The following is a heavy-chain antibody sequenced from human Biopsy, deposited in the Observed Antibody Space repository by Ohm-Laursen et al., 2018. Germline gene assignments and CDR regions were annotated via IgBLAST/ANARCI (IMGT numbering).Heavy chain of an antibody. CDR2: ISWSNDNI. CDR3: AKVRKGFGESGSQYNSDMDV. CDR1: GFNFNHYA. Sequence: SLRLSCTASGFNFNHYAMHWVRHVPGKGLEWVSSISWSNDNIHYADSVKGRSTISRDNAKNSLYLQMNSLRAEDTAFYYCAKVRKGFGESGSQYNSDMDVWGQGTTVTVSS. V-gene: IGHV3-9*01. J-gene: IGHJ6*02. D-gene: IGHD3-10*01.